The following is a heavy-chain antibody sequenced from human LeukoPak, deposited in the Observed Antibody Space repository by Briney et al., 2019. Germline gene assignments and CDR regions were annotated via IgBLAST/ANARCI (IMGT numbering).Heavy chain of an antibody. V-gene: IGHV3-23*01. J-gene: IGHJ4*02. CDR3: AKWAAMTRFDY. Sequence: PGGSLRLSCAASRFTFSSYAMTWVRQAPGKGLEWVSGITSGGSTYYADSVKGRFTISRDNSKNTLYLQMNSLRAEDTAVYFCAKWAAMTRFDYWGQGTLVTVSS. CDR2: ITSGGST. CDR1: RFTFSSYA. D-gene: IGHD6-13*01.